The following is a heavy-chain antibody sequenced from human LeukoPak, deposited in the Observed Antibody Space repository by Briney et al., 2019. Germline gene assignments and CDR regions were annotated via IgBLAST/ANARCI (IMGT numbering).Heavy chain of an antibody. CDR2: INPNRGGT. J-gene: IGHJ6*02. CDR3: ARLPYSSSGV. V-gene: IGHV1-2*02. D-gene: IGHD6-6*01. CDR1: GYTFTGYY. Sequence: ASVKVSCKASGYTFTGYYMHWVRQAPGQGLEWMGWINPNRGGTNYAQKFQGRVTMTRDTTISKAYMELSRLRSDDTAVYYCARLPYSSSGVWGQGTTVTVSS.